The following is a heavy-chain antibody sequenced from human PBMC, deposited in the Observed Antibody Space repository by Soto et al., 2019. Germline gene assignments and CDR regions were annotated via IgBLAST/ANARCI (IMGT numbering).Heavy chain of an antibody. Sequence: PGGSLRLSCAASGFTFSSYWMHWVRQAPGKGLVWVSRINSDGSSTSYADSVKGRFTISRDNAKNTLYLQMNSLRAEDTAVYYCARDRGYSSSWGYFDYWGQGTLVTVSS. CDR2: INSDGSST. V-gene: IGHV3-74*01. CDR3: ARDRGYSSSWGYFDY. D-gene: IGHD6-13*01. CDR1: GFTFSSYW. J-gene: IGHJ4*02.